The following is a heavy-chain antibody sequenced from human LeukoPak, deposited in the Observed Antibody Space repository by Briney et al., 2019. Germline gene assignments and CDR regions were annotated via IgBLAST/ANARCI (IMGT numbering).Heavy chain of an antibody. CDR1: GITVSNNY. D-gene: IGHD1-26*01. Sequence: GGSLRLSCAASGITVSNNYMSWVRQAPGKGLEWVSLIYSGGSTYYADSVKGRFTISRDNSKNTLYLQMNSLTAEDTAVYYCARVAGEWELPDWGQGTLVTVSS. CDR2: IYSGGST. J-gene: IGHJ4*02. V-gene: IGHV3-66*01. CDR3: ARVAGEWELPD.